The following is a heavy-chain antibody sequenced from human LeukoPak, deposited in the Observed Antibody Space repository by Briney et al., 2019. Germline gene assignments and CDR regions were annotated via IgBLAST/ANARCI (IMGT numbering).Heavy chain of an antibody. J-gene: IGHJ4*02. Sequence: SETLSLTCTVSGGSISSYYWSWIRQPPGKGLEWIGYIYYSGSTNYNPSLKSRVTISVDTSKNQFSLKLSPVTAADTAVYYCARLDCSSTSCYFDYWGQGTLVTVSS. CDR3: ARLDCSSTSCYFDY. CDR2: IYYSGST. D-gene: IGHD2-2*01. CDR1: GGSISSYY. V-gene: IGHV4-59*01.